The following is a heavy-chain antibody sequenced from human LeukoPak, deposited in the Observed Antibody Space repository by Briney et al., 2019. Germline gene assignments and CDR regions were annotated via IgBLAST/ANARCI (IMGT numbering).Heavy chain of an antibody. CDR1: GYTFTSYG. J-gene: IGHJ4*02. CDR2: ISVYNGNT. D-gene: IGHD5-24*01. Sequence: ASVKVSCKASGYTFTSYGISWVRQAPGQGLEWMGWISVYNGNTNYAQKLQGRVTMTTDTSTSTAYMELRSLRSDDTAVYYCARGGRDGYNYPSFDYWGQGTLVTVSS. CDR3: ARGGRDGYNYPSFDY. V-gene: IGHV1-18*01.